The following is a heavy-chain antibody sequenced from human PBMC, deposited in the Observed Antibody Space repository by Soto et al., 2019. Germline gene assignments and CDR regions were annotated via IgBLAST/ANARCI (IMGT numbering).Heavy chain of an antibody. CDR2: ISSSSSYI. CDR1: GFTFSSYS. J-gene: IGHJ4*02. Sequence: EVQLVESGGGLVKPGGSLRLSCAASGFTFSSYSMNWVRQATGKGLAWVSSISSSSSYIYYADSVKGRFTISRDNAKDALYLQMDGLIAFDTGVYYGASDLGGIAVAGTSNYFWGQGTLVTVSS. CDR3: ASDLGGIAVAGTSNYF. D-gene: IGHD6-19*01. V-gene: IGHV3-21*01.